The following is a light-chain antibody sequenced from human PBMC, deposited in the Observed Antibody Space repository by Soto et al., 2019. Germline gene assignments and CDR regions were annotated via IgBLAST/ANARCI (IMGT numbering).Light chain of an antibody. V-gene: IGKV1-39*01. Sequence: DIQMTQTQSSLSASLGDRVTITCRASQNIDNYLNWYQQKPGKAPKLLIYATSTLQSGVPSRFSGSGSGTEFTLTITSLQAEDFATYFCQESYTTPAVSFGGGTKVDVK. CDR1: QNIDNY. CDR2: ATS. J-gene: IGKJ4*01. CDR3: QESYTTPAVS.